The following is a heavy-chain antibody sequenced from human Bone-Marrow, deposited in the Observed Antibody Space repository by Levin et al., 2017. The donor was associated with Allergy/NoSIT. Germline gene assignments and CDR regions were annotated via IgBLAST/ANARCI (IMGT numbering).Heavy chain of an antibody. D-gene: IGHD3-3*01. CDR2: ISYDGNSK. CDR3: AKASRMEVLRFLDWTPHQAYDYGMDV. Sequence: PGGSLRLSCAASGFTFSNNGMHWVRQAPGKGLEWVAVISYDGNSKYYAESVRGRFTISRDNSKNTLYLQLNSLEGEDTALYYGAKASRMEVLRFLDWTPHQAYDYGMDVWGQGTTVTVSS. V-gene: IGHV3-30*18. CDR1: GFTFSNNG. J-gene: IGHJ6*02.